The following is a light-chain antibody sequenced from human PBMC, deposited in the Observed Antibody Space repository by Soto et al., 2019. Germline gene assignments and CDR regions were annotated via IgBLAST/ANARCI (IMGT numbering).Light chain of an antibody. CDR3: GTWDSSLSDVV. J-gene: IGLJ2*01. CDR2: DNN. CDR1: SSNIGNNY. V-gene: IGLV1-51*01. Sequence: QSVLTQPPSVSAAPGQKVTISCSGSSSNIGNNYVSWYQQLPGTAPKLLIYDNNKRPSGIPDRFSGSKSGTSATLGITGLQTGDEADYYCGTWDSSLSDVVLGGGTKL.